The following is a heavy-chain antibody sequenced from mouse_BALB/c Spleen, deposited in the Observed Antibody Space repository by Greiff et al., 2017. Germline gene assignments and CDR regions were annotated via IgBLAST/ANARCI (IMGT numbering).Heavy chain of an antibody. CDR2: IYPGDGDT. CDR3: ARCSYAMDY. Sequence: VQLQQSGAELARPGASVKLSCKASGYTFTSYWMQWVKQRPGQGLEWIGAIYPGDGDTRYTQKFKGKATLTADKSSSTAYMQLSSLASEDSAVYYCARCSYAMDYWGQGTSVTVSS. J-gene: IGHJ4*01. CDR1: GYTFTSYW. V-gene: IGHV1-87*01.